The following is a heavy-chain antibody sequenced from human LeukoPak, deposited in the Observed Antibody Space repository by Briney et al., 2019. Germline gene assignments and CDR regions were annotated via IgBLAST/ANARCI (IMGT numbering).Heavy chain of an antibody. D-gene: IGHD3-3*01. Sequence: GGSLRLSCAASGFTVSSNYMSWVRQAPGKGLEWVSVIYSGGSTYYADSVKGRFTISRDNSKNTLYLQMNSLRAEDTAVYYCARGYYDFWSGYVAYWGQGTLVTVSS. V-gene: IGHV3-53*01. CDR2: IYSGGST. CDR1: GFTVSSNY. J-gene: IGHJ4*02. CDR3: ARGYYDFWSGYVAY.